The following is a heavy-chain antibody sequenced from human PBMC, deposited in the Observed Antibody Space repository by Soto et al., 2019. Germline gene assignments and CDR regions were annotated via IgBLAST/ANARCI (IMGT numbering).Heavy chain of an antibody. V-gene: IGHV1-8*01. D-gene: IGHD3-9*01. CDR1: GYAFTSYD. J-gene: IGHJ6*03. CDR2: MNPNSGNT. CDR3: ARVGILTGLPRLKQRSYYYYYMDV. Sequence: GASVKVSCKASGYAFTSYDINWVRQATGQGLEWMGWMNPNSGNTGYAQKFQGRVTMTRNTSISTAYMELSSLRSEDTAVYYCARVGILTGLPRLKQRSYYYYYMDVWGKGTTVTVSS.